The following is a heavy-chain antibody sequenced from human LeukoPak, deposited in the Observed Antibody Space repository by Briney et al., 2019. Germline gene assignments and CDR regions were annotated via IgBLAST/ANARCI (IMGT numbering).Heavy chain of an antibody. D-gene: IGHD3-22*01. CDR2: MNPNSGNT. J-gene: IGHJ2*01. Sequence: ASVKVSCKASGYTFTSYDINWVRQATGQGLEWMGWMNPNSGNTGYAQKFQGRVTMTRNTSISTAYMELSSLRSEDTAVYYCARDPEYYYDSSGKTGYWYFDLWGRGTLDTVSS. V-gene: IGHV1-8*01. CDR1: GYTFTSYD. CDR3: ARDPEYYYDSSGKTGYWYFDL.